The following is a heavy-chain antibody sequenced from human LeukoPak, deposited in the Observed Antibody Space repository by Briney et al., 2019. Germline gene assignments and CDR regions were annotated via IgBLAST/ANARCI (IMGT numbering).Heavy chain of an antibody. Sequence: GASVKVSCKASGYTFTGYYMHWVRQAPGQGLEWMGWINPNSGGTNYAQKFQGRVTMTRDTSISTAYMELSRLRSDDTAVYYCARSGYSSSWYPLGGYWGQGTLVTVSS. CDR2: INPNSGGT. CDR3: ARSGYSSSWYPLGGY. CDR1: GYTFTGYY. V-gene: IGHV1-2*02. D-gene: IGHD6-13*01. J-gene: IGHJ4*02.